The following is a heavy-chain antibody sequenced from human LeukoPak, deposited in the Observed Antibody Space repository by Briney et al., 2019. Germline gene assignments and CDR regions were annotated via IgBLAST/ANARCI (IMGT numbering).Heavy chain of an antibody. Sequence: GGSLRLSCAASGFTFRDYTMSWVRQAPGKGLEWVSAISGSGGSTYYADSVKGRFTISRDNSKNTLYLQMNSLRAEDTAVYYCAKDPTFSMIVVERDYWGQGTLVTVSS. D-gene: IGHD3-22*01. J-gene: IGHJ4*02. CDR3: AKDPTFSMIVVERDY. V-gene: IGHV3-23*01. CDR1: GFTFRDYT. CDR2: ISGSGGST.